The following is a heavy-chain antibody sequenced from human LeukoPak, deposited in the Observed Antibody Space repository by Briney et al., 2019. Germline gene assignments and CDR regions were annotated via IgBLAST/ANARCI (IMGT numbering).Heavy chain of an antibody. CDR2: ISNNGGYT. CDR3: AKQLGYCSDGSCYFPY. J-gene: IGHJ4*02. Sequence: SCKASGFTFISSAMSWVRQAPGKGLEWVSAISNNGGYTYYADSVQGRFTISRDNSKSTLCLQMNSLRAEDTAVYYCAKQLGYCSDGSCYFPYWGQGTLVTVSS. D-gene: IGHD2-15*01. CDR1: GFTFISSA. V-gene: IGHV3-23*01.